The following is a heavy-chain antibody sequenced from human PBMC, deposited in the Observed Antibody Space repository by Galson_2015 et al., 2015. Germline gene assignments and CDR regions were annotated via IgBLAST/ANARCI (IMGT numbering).Heavy chain of an antibody. Sequence: ALRLSGAASGFTVSSKYMSWVRQAPGKGLEWVSIIYSGGGTYYADSVKGRFTISSDNSKNTLYLQLNSLKAEDTAVYHCARGRSGDSLYFDYWGQGALVTVSS. D-gene: IGHD4-17*01. CDR1: GFTVSSKY. V-gene: IGHV3-53*01. J-gene: IGHJ4*02. CDR2: IYSGGGT. CDR3: ARGRSGDSLYFDY.